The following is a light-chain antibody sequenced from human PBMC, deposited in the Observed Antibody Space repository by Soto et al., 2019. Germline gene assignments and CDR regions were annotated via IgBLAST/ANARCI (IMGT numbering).Light chain of an antibody. CDR1: SSDVGFYNY. CDR2: DVT. Sequence: QSVLTQPRSVSGSPGQSVTISCTGTSSDVGFYNYVSWYQQHPGKAPKLVIYDVTKRPSGVPDRFSGSKSGNTASLTISGLQAEDEADYYCCSYAGRNIVVFGGGTKLTVL. CDR3: CSYAGRNIVV. J-gene: IGLJ2*01. V-gene: IGLV2-11*01.